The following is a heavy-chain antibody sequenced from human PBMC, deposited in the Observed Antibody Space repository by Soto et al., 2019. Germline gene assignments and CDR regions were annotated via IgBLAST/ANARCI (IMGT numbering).Heavy chain of an antibody. J-gene: IGHJ5*02. CDR1: GGSFRNYY. CDR3: ARHISGGYSSSWHHPAFDP. V-gene: IGHV4-34*01. Sequence: SETLSLTCGVYGGSFRNYYWIWVRQPPGKGLEWIGDVNHSGGATYNPSLQSRVTISLDTSNNHFSLKLSSVTAADTAVYYCARHISGGYSSSWHHPAFDPWGQGTLVTVSS. D-gene: IGHD6-13*01. CDR2: VNHSGGA.